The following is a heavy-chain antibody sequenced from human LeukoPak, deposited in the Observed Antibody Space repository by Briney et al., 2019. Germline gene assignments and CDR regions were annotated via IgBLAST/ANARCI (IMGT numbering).Heavy chain of an antibody. CDR2: INPSGGST. CDR3: ARESHETREDY. Sequence: ASVKVSCKASGYTFTSYYMHWVRQAPGQGLEWMGIINPSGGSTSYAQKFQGRVTMTRDTSASTVYMELSSLRSEDTAVYYCARESHETREDYWGQGTLVTVSS. V-gene: IGHV1-46*01. J-gene: IGHJ4*02. D-gene: IGHD1-1*01. CDR1: GYTFTSYY.